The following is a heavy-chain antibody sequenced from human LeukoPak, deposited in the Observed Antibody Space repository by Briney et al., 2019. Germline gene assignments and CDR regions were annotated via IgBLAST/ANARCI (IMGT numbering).Heavy chain of an antibody. D-gene: IGHD2-15*01. J-gene: IGHJ6*03. Sequence: GGSLRLSCAASGFTFSSYAMHWVRQAPGKGLEYVSAISSNGGSTYYANSVKGRFTISRDNSKNTLYLQMGSLRAEDMAVYYCARGAASASYYYYCMDVWGKGTTVTVSS. CDR3: ARGAASASYYYYCMDV. V-gene: IGHV3-64*01. CDR1: GFTFSSYA. CDR2: ISSNGGST.